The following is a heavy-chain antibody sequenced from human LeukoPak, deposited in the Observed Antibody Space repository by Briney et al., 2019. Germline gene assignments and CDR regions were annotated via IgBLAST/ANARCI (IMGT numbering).Heavy chain of an antibody. D-gene: IGHD5/OR15-5a*01. J-gene: IGHJ4*02. Sequence: GGSLRLSCAASGFTFSYYAMSWVRQAPGKGLEWVSVIYSGGSIYYTDSVKGRFTISRHNSKNTLYLQMNSLRTEDTAVYYCASGSRFDYWGQGTLVTVSS. CDR1: GFTFSYYA. CDR2: IYSGGSI. V-gene: IGHV3-53*04. CDR3: ASGSRFDY.